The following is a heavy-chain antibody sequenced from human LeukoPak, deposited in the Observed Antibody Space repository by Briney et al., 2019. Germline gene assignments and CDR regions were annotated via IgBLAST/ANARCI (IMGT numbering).Heavy chain of an antibody. V-gene: IGHV1-69*05. CDR1: GGTFSSYA. Sequence: SVKVSCKASGGTFSSYALSWVRQAPGQGLEWMGGIIPLFGTANYAQKFQGRVTITTDESTSTVYMELSSLRSEDTAVYYCAKWNGYYYESSDYYYWGQGTLVTVSS. CDR3: AKWNGYYYESSDYYY. D-gene: IGHD3-22*01. J-gene: IGHJ4*02. CDR2: IIPLFGTA.